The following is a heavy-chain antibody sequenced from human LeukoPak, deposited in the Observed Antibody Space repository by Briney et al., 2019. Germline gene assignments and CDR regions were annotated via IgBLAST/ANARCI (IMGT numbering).Heavy chain of an antibody. J-gene: IGHJ4*02. CDR3: AKDRGSYDSSGYYRYFDY. V-gene: IGHV3-23*01. Sequence: PGGSLRLSCAASGFTFSNYAMTWVRQAPGKGLEWVSGISGSGSSTYYADSVKGRFTISRDNSKNTLYLQMNSLRAEDTAVYYCAKDRGSYDSSGYYRYFDYWGQGTLVTVSS. CDR2: ISGSGSST. CDR1: GFTFSNYA. D-gene: IGHD3-22*01.